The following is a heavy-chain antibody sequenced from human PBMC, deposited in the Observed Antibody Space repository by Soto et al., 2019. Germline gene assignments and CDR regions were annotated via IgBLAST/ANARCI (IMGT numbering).Heavy chain of an antibody. CDR1: GYTFTDYQ. D-gene: IGHD6-25*01. Sequence: ASVKVSCKASGYTFTDYQMHWVRQAPGQGLEFMGWINANNGGAGSAQQFQGRVTVTRDTSITTVYMELSNLRSDDTAVYYCAREGGSETLQPSYNWFDTWGQGTLVTVSS. V-gene: IGHV1-2*02. CDR3: AREGGSETLQPSYNWFDT. J-gene: IGHJ5*02. CDR2: INANNGGA.